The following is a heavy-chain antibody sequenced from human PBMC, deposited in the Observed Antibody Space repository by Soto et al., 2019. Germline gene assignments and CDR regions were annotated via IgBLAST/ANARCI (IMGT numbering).Heavy chain of an antibody. Sequence: PSETLSLTCAVYGGSFIGYYWICIRQPPLKGLEWIGEINHSGSTNYNPSLKSRVTISVDTSKNQFSLKLSSVTAADTAVYYCARGQRYYYDSSGYYLKLYYFDYWGQGTLVTVS. D-gene: IGHD3-22*01. J-gene: IGHJ4*02. CDR2: INHSGST. V-gene: IGHV4-34*01. CDR1: GGSFIGYY. CDR3: ARGQRYYYDSSGYYLKLYYFDY.